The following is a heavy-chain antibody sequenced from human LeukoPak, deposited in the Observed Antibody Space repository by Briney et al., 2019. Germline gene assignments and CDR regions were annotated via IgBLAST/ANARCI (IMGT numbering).Heavy chain of an antibody. J-gene: IGHJ3*02. Sequence: PGGSLRLSCAASGFTFSDYYMSWIRQAPGKGLEWVSYISSSSSYTNYADSVKGRFTISGDNAKNSLYLQMNSLRAEDTAVYYCARDLILSDYVPFGVFDIWGQGTMVTVSS. CDR1: GFTFSDYY. CDR3: ARDLILSDYVPFGVFDI. CDR2: ISSSSSYT. V-gene: IGHV3-11*06. D-gene: IGHD4-17*01.